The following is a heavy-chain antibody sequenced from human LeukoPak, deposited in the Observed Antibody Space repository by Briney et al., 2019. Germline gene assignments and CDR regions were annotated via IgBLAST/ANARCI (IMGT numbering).Heavy chain of an antibody. CDR2: ISSNSGSI. D-gene: IGHD5-24*01. J-gene: IGHJ3*02. CDR3: ARGTMATITFDI. CDR1: GFTFTSYT. Sequence: PGGYLRLSCAASGFTFTSYTMNWVRQAPGKGLEWVSSISSNSGSIYYADSVKGRFTISRDNAKNSLYLHMNSLRAEDTAVYYCARGTMATITFDIWGQGTMVTVSS. V-gene: IGHV3-21*01.